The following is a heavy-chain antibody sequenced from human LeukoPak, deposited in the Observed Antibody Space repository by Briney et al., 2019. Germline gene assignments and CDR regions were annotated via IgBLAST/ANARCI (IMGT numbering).Heavy chain of an antibody. CDR3: ARGPRHQMTTVTYYFDY. J-gene: IGHJ4*02. CDR1: GGTFSSYA. Sequence: SVKVSCKASGGTFSSYAISWVRQAPGQGLEWLGRIIPIFGTANYAQKFQGRVTITTDESTSTAYMELSSLRSEDTAVYYCARGPRHQMTTVTYYFDYWGQGTLVTVSS. V-gene: IGHV1-69*05. D-gene: IGHD4-11*01. CDR2: IIPIFGTA.